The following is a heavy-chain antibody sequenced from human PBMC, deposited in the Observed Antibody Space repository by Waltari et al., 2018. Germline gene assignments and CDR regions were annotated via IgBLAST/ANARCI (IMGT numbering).Heavy chain of an antibody. CDR3: ARGDIVVVPAAVGWYYGMDV. V-gene: IGHV4-34*01. J-gene: IGHJ6*02. CDR2: IKHSGST. D-gene: IGHD2-2*01. Sequence: QVQLQQWGAGLLKPSETLSLTCAVYGGSFSGYYWSWIRQPPGKGLEWIGEIKHSGSTNYNPSLKSRGTISVDTSKNQVSRKRSSGTAADTAVYYCARGDIVVVPAAVGWYYGMDVWGQGTTVTVSS. CDR1: GGSFSGYY.